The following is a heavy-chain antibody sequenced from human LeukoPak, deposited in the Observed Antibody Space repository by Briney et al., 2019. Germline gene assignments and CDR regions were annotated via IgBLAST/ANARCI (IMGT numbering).Heavy chain of an antibody. V-gene: IGHV3-21*01. CDR1: GFTFSRHS. CDR3: AREGYYYDSSGYHPATVDY. CDR2: ISSSSSYI. J-gene: IGHJ4*02. Sequence: GGSLRLSCAAFGFTFSRHSMNWVRQAPGKGLEWVSSISSSSSYIYCADSVKGRFTISRDNAQNSLSLQMNSLRVEDTAVYYCAREGYYYDSSGYHPATVDYWGQGTLVTVS. D-gene: IGHD3-22*01.